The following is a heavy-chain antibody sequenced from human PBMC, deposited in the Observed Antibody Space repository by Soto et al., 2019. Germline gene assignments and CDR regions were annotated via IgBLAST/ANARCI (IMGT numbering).Heavy chain of an antibody. D-gene: IGHD3-9*01. V-gene: IGHV3-30*18. CDR1: GFIFRNYG. J-gene: IGHJ6*03. CDR2: ILYDGSDK. Sequence: PGGSLRLSCAASGFIFRNYGMHWVRQAPGKGLEWVAFILYDGSDKNYIDSVKGRFTISRDNSKNTLSLQMNSLRAEDTAVYYCAKYREYEIFKTYYYIDVWGKGTTVTVSS. CDR3: AKYREYEIFKTYYYIDV.